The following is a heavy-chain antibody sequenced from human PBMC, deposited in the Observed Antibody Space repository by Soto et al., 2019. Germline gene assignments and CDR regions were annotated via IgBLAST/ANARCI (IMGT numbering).Heavy chain of an antibody. D-gene: IGHD2-15*01. Sequence: ASVKVSCKASGYTFTGYYMHWVRQAPGQGLEWMGWINPNSGGTNYAQKFQGWVTMTRDTSISTAYMELSRLRSDDTAVYYCAREHCSGGSCYPYFDYWGQGTLVTVSS. CDR3: AREHCSGGSCYPYFDY. J-gene: IGHJ4*02. CDR1: GYTFTGYY. V-gene: IGHV1-2*04. CDR2: INPNSGGT.